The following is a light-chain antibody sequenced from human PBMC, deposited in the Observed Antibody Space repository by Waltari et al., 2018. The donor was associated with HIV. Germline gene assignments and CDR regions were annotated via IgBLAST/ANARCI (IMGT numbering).Light chain of an antibody. Sequence: DIVMTQSPESLPVSLGERASINCKSSQSLLYTYNNKNSLAWYQQKPGQPPKLLIYWAFTRESGVPDRFSGSGSGTDFTLTISGLQADDVAIYYCQQYYTTPLTFGGGTKVEI. CDR2: WAF. CDR1: QSLLYTYNNKNS. CDR3: QQYYTTPLT. V-gene: IGKV4-1*01. J-gene: IGKJ4*01.